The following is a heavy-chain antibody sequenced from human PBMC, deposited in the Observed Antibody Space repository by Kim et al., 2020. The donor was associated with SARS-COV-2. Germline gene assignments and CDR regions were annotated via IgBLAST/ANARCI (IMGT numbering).Heavy chain of an antibody. CDR3: ARDASDYYDSSGYYHYYYYYMDV. CDR2: ISSSSSYI. Sequence: GGSLRLSCAASGFTFSSYSMNWVRQAPGKGLEWVSSISSSSSYIYYADSVKGRFTISRDNAKNSLYLQMNSLRAEDTAVYYCARDASDYYDSSGYYHYYYYYMDVWGKGTTVTVSS. J-gene: IGHJ6*03. CDR1: GFTFSSYS. V-gene: IGHV3-21*01. D-gene: IGHD3-22*01.